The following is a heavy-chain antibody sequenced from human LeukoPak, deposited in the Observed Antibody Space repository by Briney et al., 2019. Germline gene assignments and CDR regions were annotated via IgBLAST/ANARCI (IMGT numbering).Heavy chain of an antibody. Sequence: SVKVSCKASGYTFTSYGISWVRQAPGQGLEWMGGTIPIFGTANYAQKFQGRVTITTDESTSTAYMELSSLRSEDTAVYYCASAYYYDSRDKGWFDPWGQGTLVTVSS. J-gene: IGHJ5*02. D-gene: IGHD3-22*01. CDR2: TIPIFGTA. CDR3: ASAYYYDSRDKGWFDP. V-gene: IGHV1-69*05. CDR1: GYTFTSYG.